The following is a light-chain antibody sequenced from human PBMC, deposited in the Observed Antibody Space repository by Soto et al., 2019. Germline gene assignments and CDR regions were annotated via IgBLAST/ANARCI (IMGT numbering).Light chain of an antibody. CDR2: KAS. J-gene: IGKJ1*01. V-gene: IGKV1-5*03. CDR3: QQYSSYSWT. CDR1: QSISTW. Sequence: DIQMTQSPSTLSASVGGRVTITCRASQSISTWLAWYQQKPGKAPKLLIYKASSLESGVPSRFSGSGSGTEFTLTISNLQPDDFATYYCQQYSSYSWTFGQGTKVEIK.